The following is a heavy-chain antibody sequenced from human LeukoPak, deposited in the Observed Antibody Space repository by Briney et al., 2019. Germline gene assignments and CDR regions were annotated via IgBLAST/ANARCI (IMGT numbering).Heavy chain of an antibody. V-gene: IGHV3-74*01. Sequence: GGSLRLSCAASGFTFSSYAMSWVRQAPGKGLVWVSRINSDGRTTIYADSVKGRFTISRDNAKNTLYLQMNSLRAEDTAVYYCAREGYYDSSGYSIRFSYWGQGTLVTVSS. D-gene: IGHD3-22*01. J-gene: IGHJ4*02. CDR3: AREGYYDSSGYSIRFSY. CDR2: INSDGRTT. CDR1: GFTFSSYA.